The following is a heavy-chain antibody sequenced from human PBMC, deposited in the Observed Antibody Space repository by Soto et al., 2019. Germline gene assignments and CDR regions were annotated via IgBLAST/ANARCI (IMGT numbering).Heavy chain of an antibody. J-gene: IGHJ5*02. D-gene: IGHD5-12*01. CDR1: GFTFSSYG. CDR3: AKPGNGRIVATIRGFDP. Sequence: PGGSLRLSCAASGFTFSSYGMHWVRQAPGKGLEWVAVISYDGSNKYYADSVKGRFTISRDNSKNTLYLQMNSLRTEDTAVYYCAKPGNGRIVATIRGFDPWGQGTLVTVSS. V-gene: IGHV3-30*18. CDR2: ISYDGSNK.